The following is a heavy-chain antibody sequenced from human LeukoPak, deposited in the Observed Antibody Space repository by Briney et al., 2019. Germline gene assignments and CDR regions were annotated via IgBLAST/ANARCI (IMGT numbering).Heavy chain of an antibody. CDR1: GGSISSYY. CDR3: ARSSPLGWWFPGGYYYYMDV. Sequence: SETLSLTCTVSGGSISSYYWSWIRQPPGKGLEWIGYIYYSGSTNYNPSLKSRVTISVDTSKNQFSLKLSSVTAADTAVYYCARSSPLGWWFPGGYYYYMDVWGKGTTVTISS. CDR2: IYYSGST. J-gene: IGHJ6*03. D-gene: IGHD2-21*01. V-gene: IGHV4-59*01.